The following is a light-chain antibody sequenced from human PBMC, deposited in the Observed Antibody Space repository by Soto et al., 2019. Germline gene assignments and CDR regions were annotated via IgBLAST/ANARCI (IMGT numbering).Light chain of an antibody. CDR2: GAS. Sequence: EIVLTQSPATLSLSPGESAPLSCRASQSVSSNYLAWYQQKPGQAPRLLIYGASSRATGIPDRFSGSGSGTDFTLTISRLEPEDFAVYYCQQYGSSPLTFGRGTKVDIK. V-gene: IGKV3-20*01. J-gene: IGKJ4*01. CDR3: QQYGSSPLT. CDR1: QSVSSNY.